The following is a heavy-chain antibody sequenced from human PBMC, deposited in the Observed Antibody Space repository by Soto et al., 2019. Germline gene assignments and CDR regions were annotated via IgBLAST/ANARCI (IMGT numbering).Heavy chain of an antibody. V-gene: IGHV3-30*03. CDR2: ISYDGGNK. CDR3: ARENANSYYDFWSGYYFDY. J-gene: IGHJ4*02. Sequence: PGGSLRLSCAASGFTLSSYSMNWVRQAPGKGLEWVAVISYDGGNKNYADSVKGRFTISRDNSKNTLYLQMNSLRAEDTAVYYCARENANSYYDFWSGYYFDYWGQGTLVTVSS. CDR1: GFTLSSYS. D-gene: IGHD3-3*01.